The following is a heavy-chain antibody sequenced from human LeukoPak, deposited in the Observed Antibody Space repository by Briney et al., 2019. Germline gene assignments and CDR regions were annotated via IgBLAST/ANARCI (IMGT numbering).Heavy chain of an antibody. Sequence: SETLTLTCTVSGGSISSSSYYWGWIRQPPGKGLEWIGSIYYSGSTYYNPSLKSRVTISVDTSKNQFSLKLSSVTAADTAVYYCARGRITIFGVVISDAFDIWGHGTMVTVSS. CDR1: GGSISSSSYY. D-gene: IGHD3-3*01. V-gene: IGHV4-39*07. J-gene: IGHJ3*02. CDR2: IYYSGST. CDR3: ARGRITIFGVVISDAFDI.